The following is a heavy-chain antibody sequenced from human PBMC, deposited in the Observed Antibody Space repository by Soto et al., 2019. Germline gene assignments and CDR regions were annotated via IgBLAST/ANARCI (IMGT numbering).Heavy chain of an antibody. CDR2: INPSGGST. V-gene: IGHV1-46*03. D-gene: IGHD5-12*01. CDR1: GYTFTSYY. J-gene: IGHJ3*02. CDR3: AREVQRGYSGYDISGGPPHDAFDI. Sequence: GASVKVSCKASGYTFTSYYMHWVRQAPGQGLEWMGIINPSGGSTSYAQKFQGRVTMTRDTSTSTVYMELSSLRSEDTAVYYCAREVQRGYSGYDISGGPPHDAFDISGQATMVTVSS.